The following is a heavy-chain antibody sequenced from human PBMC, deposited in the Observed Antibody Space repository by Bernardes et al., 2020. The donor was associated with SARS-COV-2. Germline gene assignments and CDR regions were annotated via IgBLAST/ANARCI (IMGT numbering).Heavy chain of an antibody. CDR3: ATDPTYGDYLTDY. CDR2: FDPEDGET. D-gene: IGHD4-17*01. J-gene: IGHJ4*02. Sequence: ASVKVSCKVSGYTLTELSMHLVRQAPGKGLEWMGGFDPEDGETIYAQKFQGRVTMTEDTSTDTAYMELSSLRSEDTAVYYCATDPTYGDYLTDYWGQGTLVTVSS. CDR1: GYTLTELS. V-gene: IGHV1-24*01.